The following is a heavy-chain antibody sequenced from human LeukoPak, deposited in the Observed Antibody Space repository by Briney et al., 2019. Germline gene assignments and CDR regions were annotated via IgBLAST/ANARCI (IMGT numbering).Heavy chain of an antibody. J-gene: IGHJ4*02. Sequence: GESLKISCKGSGYSFTSYWSGWVRQMPGKGLEWMGIIYPGDSDTRYSPSFQGQVTISAHKSIRTAYLQWSSLKASDTAMYYCARPTSSGIIDYWGQGTLVTVSS. CDR3: ARPTSSGIIDY. D-gene: IGHD3-16*01. CDR1: GYSFTSYW. CDR2: IYPGDSDT. V-gene: IGHV5-51*01.